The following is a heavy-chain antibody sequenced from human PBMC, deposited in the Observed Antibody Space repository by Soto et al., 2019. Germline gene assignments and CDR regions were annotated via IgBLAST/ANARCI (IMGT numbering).Heavy chain of an antibody. CDR3: ARERGDTWNSRWFDP. Sequence: PRGSLLVSCASSGFTVSSNYMSWVGQAPGKGLEWVSVIYSGGSTYYADSVKGRFTISRDNSKNTLYLQMNSLRAEDTAVYYCARERGDTWNSRWFDPWGQGTLVTVSS. CDR1: GFTVSSNY. D-gene: IGHD1-7*01. J-gene: IGHJ5*02. V-gene: IGHV3-53*01. CDR2: IYSGGST.